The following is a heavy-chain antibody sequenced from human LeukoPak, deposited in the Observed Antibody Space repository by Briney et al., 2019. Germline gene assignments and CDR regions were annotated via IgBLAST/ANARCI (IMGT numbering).Heavy chain of an antibody. CDR3: ARGHCSGGSCYPGDY. V-gene: IGHV1-69*04. J-gene: IGHJ4*02. D-gene: IGHD2-15*01. CDR2: IIPILGIA. CDR1: GGTFSSYA. Sequence: ASVMVSCKASGGTFSSYAISWVRQAPGQGLEWMGRIIPILGIANYALKFQGRVTITADKSTSTAYMELSSLRSEDTAVYYCARGHCSGGSCYPGDYWGQGTLVTVSS.